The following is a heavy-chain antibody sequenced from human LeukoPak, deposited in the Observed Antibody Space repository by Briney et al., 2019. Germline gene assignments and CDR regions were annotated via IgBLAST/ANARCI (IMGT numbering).Heavy chain of an antibody. CDR3: AKDIAAAGNFDY. J-gene: IGHJ4*02. D-gene: IGHD6-13*01. CDR1: GFTFDDYA. Sequence: GGSLRLSCAASGFTFDDYAMHWVRQAPGKGLEWVSGISWNSGSISYADSVKGRFTISRDNAKNSLYLQMNSLRAEDTALYYCAKDIAAAGNFDYWGRGTLATVSS. CDR2: ISWNSGSI. V-gene: IGHV3-9*01.